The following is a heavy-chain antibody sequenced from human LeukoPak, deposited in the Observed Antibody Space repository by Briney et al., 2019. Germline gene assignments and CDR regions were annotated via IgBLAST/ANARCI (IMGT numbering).Heavy chain of an antibody. J-gene: IGHJ4*02. CDR2: VYYSGST. V-gene: IGHV4-39*01. CDR3: ASLPRTGARFDY. D-gene: IGHD7-27*01. CDR1: GGSISGSRYY. Sequence: SETLSLTCTVSGGSISGSRYYWGWIRQPPGKGLEWFGSVYYSGSTYYNPSLKSRVTISVDTSKNQFSLKLSSVTAADTAVYYCASLPRTGARFDYWGQGTLVTVSS.